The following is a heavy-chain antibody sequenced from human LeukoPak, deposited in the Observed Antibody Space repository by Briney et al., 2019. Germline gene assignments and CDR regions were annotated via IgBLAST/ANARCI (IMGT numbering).Heavy chain of an antibody. CDR2: ITRSSVHL. V-gene: IGHV3-21*04. CDR1: EITFSRFN. Sequence: GGSLRLSCAASEITFSRFNMNWVRQAPGKGLEWVASITRSSVHLYYADSVKGRFTISRDNSKNTLYLQMNSLRAEDTAVYYCAKDGEGVRGVIRAFDYWGQGTLVTVSS. CDR3: AKDGEGVRGVIRAFDY. D-gene: IGHD3-10*01. J-gene: IGHJ4*02.